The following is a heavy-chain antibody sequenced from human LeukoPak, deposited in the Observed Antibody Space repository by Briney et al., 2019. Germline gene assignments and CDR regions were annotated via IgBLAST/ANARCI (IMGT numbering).Heavy chain of an antibody. V-gene: IGHV3-53*05. CDR1: GFTVSSNY. CDR2: IYSGGST. J-gene: IGHJ6*02. CDR3: ARGKYSSSWYNPIGYYYGMDV. Sequence: GGSLRLSCAASGFTVSSNYMSWARQAPGKGLEWVSVIYSGGSTYYADSVKGRFTISRDNSKNTLYLQMNSLRSEDTAVYYCARGKYSSSWYNPIGYYYGMDVWGQGTTVTVSS. D-gene: IGHD6-13*01.